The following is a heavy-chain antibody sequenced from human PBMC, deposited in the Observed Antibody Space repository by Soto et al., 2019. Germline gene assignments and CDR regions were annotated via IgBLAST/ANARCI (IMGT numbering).Heavy chain of an antibody. CDR3: GGRGFKVAQNLEFGF. CDR2: IKQDGNEE. V-gene: IGHV3-7*01. D-gene: IGHD1-1*01. CDR1: GFTFSSYW. J-gene: IGHJ2*01. Sequence: EAQLVESGGGLVQPGGSLRLSCAASGFTFSSYWMSWVRQAPGKGLEWVANIKQDGNEESYVDSVKGRFTISRDNTKNSLFLQMNRLGAGGPGVYYFGGRGFKVAQNLEFGFWGRGTLVTVSS.